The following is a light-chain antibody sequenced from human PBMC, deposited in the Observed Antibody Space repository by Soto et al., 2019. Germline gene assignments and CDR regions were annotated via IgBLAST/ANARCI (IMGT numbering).Light chain of an antibody. CDR1: QSVSGSY. CDR2: GAS. V-gene: IGKV3D-20*02. Sequence: EIVLTQSPGTLSLSPGERATPSCRASQSVSGSYLAWYQQKPGQAPRLLIYGASTRATGIPARFSGSGSGTDFTLASSGLEPEDLAVYYCQQRYNWPWTFGQGTKVDIK. J-gene: IGKJ1*01. CDR3: QQRYNWPWT.